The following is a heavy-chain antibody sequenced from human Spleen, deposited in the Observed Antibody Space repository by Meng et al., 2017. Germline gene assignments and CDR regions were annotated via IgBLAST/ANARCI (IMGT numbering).Heavy chain of an antibody. CDR2: IYPGDSDT. D-gene: IGHD3-16*01. CDR1: GYNFATYW. V-gene: IGHV5-51*01. Sequence: GGSLRLSCQGSGYNFATYWIGWVRQKPGKGLEWMGIIYPGDSDTRYSPSFEGQVTISADKSIRTAYLQWRSLKASDTAMYYCARAKLQVGLETFGWFASWGQGTLVTVSS. J-gene: IGHJ5*01. CDR3: ARAKLQVGLETFGWFAS.